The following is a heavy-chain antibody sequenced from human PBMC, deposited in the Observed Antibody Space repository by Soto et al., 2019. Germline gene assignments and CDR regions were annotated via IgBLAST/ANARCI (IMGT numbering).Heavy chain of an antibody. Sequence: QVQLVQSGAEVKKPVSSVKVSCKASGGTFSSYAISWVRHAPGQGLEWMGGIIPIFGTANYAQKFQGRVTITADEFTSTAYMELSSLRSEDTAVEYCARDHPLVGANTEGWFDPWGQGTLVHVSS. CDR2: IIPIFGTA. D-gene: IGHD1-26*01. V-gene: IGHV1-69*01. CDR1: GGTFSSYA. J-gene: IGHJ5*02. CDR3: ARDHPLVGANTEGWFDP.